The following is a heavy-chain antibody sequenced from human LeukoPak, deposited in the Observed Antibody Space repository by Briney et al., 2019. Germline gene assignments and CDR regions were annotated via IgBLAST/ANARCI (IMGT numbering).Heavy chain of an antibody. CDR1: GFTFSNYG. Sequence: PGGSLRLSCAASGFTFSNYGMHWVRQAPGKGLEWVAVIWFDGSDKYYADSVKGRFTISRDNSKNTLYLQMNSLRAEDTVVYYCATDGSGSYIDYWGQGTLVTVSS. D-gene: IGHD3-10*01. J-gene: IGHJ4*02. CDR3: ATDGSGSYIDY. CDR2: IWFDGSDK. V-gene: IGHV3-33*01.